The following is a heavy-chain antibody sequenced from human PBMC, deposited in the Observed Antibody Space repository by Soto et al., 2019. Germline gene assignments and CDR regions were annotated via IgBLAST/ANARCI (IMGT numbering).Heavy chain of an antibody. CDR2: ISSNSNYK. CDR3: ARDTGYSHTSGSDS. V-gene: IGHV3-11*06. CDR1: GFTFSDYY. D-gene: IGHD3-22*01. J-gene: IGHJ4*02. Sequence: QVQLVESGGGLVKPGGSLRLSCAASGFTFSDYYMSWIRQAPGKGLEWISYISSNSNYKNHADSVRSLFTNSSDNAKNSLYLQMNGLRAEETAVYYRARDTGYSHTSGSDSWGQGTLVTVSS.